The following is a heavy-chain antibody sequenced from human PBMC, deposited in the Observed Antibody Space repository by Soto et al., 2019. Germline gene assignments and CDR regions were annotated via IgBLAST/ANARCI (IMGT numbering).Heavy chain of an antibody. CDR1: GFTFSSYA. CDR3: ASRQQWLDSLPVVY. J-gene: IGHJ4*02. Sequence: GGSLRLSCAASGFTFSSYAMSWVRQAPGKGLEWVSAISGSGGSTYYADSVKGRFTISRDNSKNTLYLQMNSLRAEDTAVYYCASRQQWLDSLPVVYWGQGTLVTVSS. D-gene: IGHD6-19*01. V-gene: IGHV3-23*01. CDR2: ISGSGGST.